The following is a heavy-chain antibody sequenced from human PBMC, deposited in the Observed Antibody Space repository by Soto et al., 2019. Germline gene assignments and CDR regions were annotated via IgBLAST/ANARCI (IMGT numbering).Heavy chain of an antibody. D-gene: IGHD5-12*01. J-gene: IGHJ4*02. V-gene: IGHV3-66*01. Sequence: GGSLRLSCAASGFTVSSNYMSWVRQAPGKGLEWVSVIYSGGSTYYADSVKGRFTISRDNSKNTLYLQMNSLRAEDTAVYYCASISMANENSNYDYWGQGNLV. CDR1: GFTVSSNY. CDR2: IYSGGST. CDR3: ASISMANENSNYDY.